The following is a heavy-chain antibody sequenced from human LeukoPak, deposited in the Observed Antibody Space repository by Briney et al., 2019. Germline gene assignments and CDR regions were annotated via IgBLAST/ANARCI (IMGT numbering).Heavy chain of an antibody. J-gene: IGHJ2*01. D-gene: IGHD6-13*01. Sequence: SQTLSLTCTVSGGSISSGYYWTWIRQPPGEGLEWMGFISYTGNTYYKSSLKSRITMSVDTSKSHFSLNLSSVTAADTAVYYCARGPSFGSTSRFDLWGRGTLVTVSS. CDR2: ISYTGNT. CDR3: ARGPSFGSTSRFDL. CDR1: GGSISSGYY. V-gene: IGHV4-31*03.